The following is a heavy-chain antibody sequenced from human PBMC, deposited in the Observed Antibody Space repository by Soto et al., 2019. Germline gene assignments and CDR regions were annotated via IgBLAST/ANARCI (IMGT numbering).Heavy chain of an antibody. J-gene: IGHJ6*02. D-gene: IGHD6-19*01. V-gene: IGHV1-69*06. Sequence: QVQLVQSGAEVKKPGSSVKVSCKASGGTFSSYAISCVRQAPGQVLEWMGGIIPIFGTANYAQKFQGRVKITAYKSKSTAYMELSSLRSEDTAVYYCARDYVFTAVADLYYYYGMDVWGQGTTVTVSS. CDR2: IIPIFGTA. CDR1: GGTFSSYA. CDR3: ARDYVFTAVADLYYYYGMDV.